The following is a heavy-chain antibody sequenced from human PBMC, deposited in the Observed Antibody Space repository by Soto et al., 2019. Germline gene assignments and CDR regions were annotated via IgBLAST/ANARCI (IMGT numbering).Heavy chain of an antibody. CDR1: GDSVSSNSAA. D-gene: IGHD4-4*01. CDR2: TYYRSKWYN. Sequence: PSQTLSLTCAISGDSVSSNSAAWNWIRQSPSRGLEWLGRTYYRSKWYNDYAVSVKSRITINPDTSKNQFSLQLNSVTPEDTXVHXCARGRPTVKRTRYGMDVWGQGTTLTVSS. J-gene: IGHJ6*02. CDR3: ARGRPTVKRTRYGMDV. V-gene: IGHV6-1*01.